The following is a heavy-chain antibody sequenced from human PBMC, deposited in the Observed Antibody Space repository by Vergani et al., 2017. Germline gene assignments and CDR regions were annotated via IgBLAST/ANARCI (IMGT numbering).Heavy chain of an antibody. CDR1: GDSVSSNSAA. Sequence: QVQLQQSGPGLVKPSQTLSLTCAISGDSVSSNSAAWNWIRQSPSRGLEWLGRTYYRSKWYNDYAVSVKSRITINPDTSKNQFSLQLNSVTPEDTAVYYCARDGLGYDILTGYYSDYYCYGMDVWGQGTTVTVSS. J-gene: IGHJ6*02. D-gene: IGHD3-9*01. CDR2: TYYRSKWYN. V-gene: IGHV6-1*01. CDR3: ARDGLGYDILTGYYSDYYCYGMDV.